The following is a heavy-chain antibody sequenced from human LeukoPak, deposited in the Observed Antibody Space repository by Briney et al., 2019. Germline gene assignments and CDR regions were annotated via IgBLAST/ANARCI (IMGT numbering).Heavy chain of an antibody. CDR1: GGSFSGYS. J-gene: IGHJ5*02. V-gene: IGHV4-34*01. CDR3: ARGGYSFYDP. CDR2: INHSGST. D-gene: IGHD5-18*01. Sequence: SETLSLTCAVYGGSFSGYSWSWIRQPPGKGLEWIGEINHSGSTNYNPSLKSRVTISVDTSKNQFSLKLSSVTAADTAVYYCARGGYSFYDPWGQGTLVTVSS.